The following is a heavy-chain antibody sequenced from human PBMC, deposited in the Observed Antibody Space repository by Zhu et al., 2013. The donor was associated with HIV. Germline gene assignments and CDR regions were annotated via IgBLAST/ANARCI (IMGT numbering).Heavy chain of an antibody. J-gene: IGHJ6*02. Sequence: QLKLVQSGPEVKRPGSSVKVSCETSGVYFNSLPISWLRQAPGQGLEWMGGIIPMLNTPIYAQHFKGRVTITADKSTSTAYMELSSLRSEDTAVYYCARGITIFGVVDYYYYGMDVWGQGTTVTVSS. D-gene: IGHD3-3*01. CDR2: IIPMLNTP. CDR3: ARGITIFGVVDYYYYGMDV. CDR1: GVYFNSLP. V-gene: IGHV1-69*06.